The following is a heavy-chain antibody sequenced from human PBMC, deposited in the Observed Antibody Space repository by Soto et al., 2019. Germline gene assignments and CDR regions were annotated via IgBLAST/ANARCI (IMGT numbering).Heavy chain of an antibody. D-gene: IGHD6-13*01. Sequence: GPLRLSSAASVFTGSTYWMHWVRQAPGKGLVWVSRSNSDGRSTDHADSVKGRFTISRDNAKNTLYLQMNSLRVEDTAVYYCARETSSWSLDYWGQGMLVTVSS. CDR2: SNSDGRST. CDR3: ARETSSWSLDY. J-gene: IGHJ4*02. V-gene: IGHV3-74*01. CDR1: VFTGSTYW.